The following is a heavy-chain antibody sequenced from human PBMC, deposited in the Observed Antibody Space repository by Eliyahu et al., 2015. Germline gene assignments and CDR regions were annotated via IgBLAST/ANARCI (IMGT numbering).Heavy chain of an antibody. J-gene: IGHJ4*02. CDR1: GFTFSSPX. CDR3: AKVVDEIASRRGSGSAIDY. Sequence: EVQLLESGGGLVQPGGSLRLSCAASGFTFSSPXXPWVRRTPGKGLDWVSLISGSGGNTNYADSVKGRFTISRDNSRATLYLQMNSLRAEDTAVYYCAKVVDEIASRRGSGSAIDYWGQGTLVTVSS. CDR2: ISGSGGNT. D-gene: IGHD6-6*01. V-gene: IGHV3-23*01.